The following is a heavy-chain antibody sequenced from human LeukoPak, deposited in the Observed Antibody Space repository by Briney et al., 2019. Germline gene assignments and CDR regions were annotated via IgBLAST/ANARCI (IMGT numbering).Heavy chain of an antibody. Sequence: GGSLRLSCVASGFTFTSSWMSWVSQAPGEGLEWVANIPGDESQTRYMDSVKRRFTISRDKGKRSLYLQLNSLRAEDTAIYYCVRDLSPVSDRSVWYDALDIWGQGTMVTVSS. J-gene: IGHJ3*02. D-gene: IGHD6-13*01. CDR2: IPGDESQT. V-gene: IGHV3-7*01. CDR3: VRDLSPVSDRSVWYDALDI. CDR1: GFTFTSSW.